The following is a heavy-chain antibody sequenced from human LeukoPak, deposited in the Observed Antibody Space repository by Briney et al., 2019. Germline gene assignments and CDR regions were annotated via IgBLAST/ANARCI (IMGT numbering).Heavy chain of an antibody. J-gene: IGHJ3*02. CDR1: GYTFTNYA. CDR3: ARHNDRTRGAFDI. V-gene: IGHV1-3*01. CDR2: INAGNGNT. D-gene: IGHD1-1*01. Sequence: GASVKVSCKASGYTFTNYAIHWVRQAPGQRLGWMGWINAGNGNTKYSQKFQGRVTFTRDTSASTAYMELSSLSSEDTAVYYCARHNDRTRGAFDIWGQGTMVTVSS.